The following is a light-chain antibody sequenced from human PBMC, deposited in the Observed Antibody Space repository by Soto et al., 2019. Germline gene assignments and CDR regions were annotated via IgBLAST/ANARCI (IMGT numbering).Light chain of an antibody. CDR3: CSYAGSYTYV. Sequence: QSVLTQPGSVSGSPGQSVTISCTGTSSDVGGYDYVSWYQHHPGKAPQLMIYDVSERPSGVPDRFSGSRSGNTASLTISGLQAEDEADYYCCSYAGSYTYVFGTGTKVTVL. CDR2: DVS. J-gene: IGLJ1*01. CDR1: SSDVGGYDY. V-gene: IGLV2-11*01.